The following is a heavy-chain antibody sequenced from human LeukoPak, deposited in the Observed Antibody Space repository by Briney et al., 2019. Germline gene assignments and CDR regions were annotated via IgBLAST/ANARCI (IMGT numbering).Heavy chain of an antibody. J-gene: IGHJ4*02. V-gene: IGHV3-23*01. CDR3: AKSVRNYYDSSGY. CDR2: ISGSGGST. CDR1: GFTFSSYA. Sequence: GGSLRLSCAASGFTFSSYAMNWVRQAPGKGLEWVSAISGSGGSTYYADSVKGRFTISRDNSENTLYLQMNSLRADDTAVYYCAKSVRNYYDSSGYWGQGTLVTVSS. D-gene: IGHD3-22*01.